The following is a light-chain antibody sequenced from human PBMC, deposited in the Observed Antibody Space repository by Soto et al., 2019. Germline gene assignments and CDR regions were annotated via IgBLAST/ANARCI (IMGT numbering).Light chain of an antibody. J-gene: IGKJ2*01. Sequence: DIQMTQSPSSLSASVGDRVTITCRASQSISSYLNWYQQKPGKAPKLLIYAASSLQSRDPSRFSGSGSGTDFTLTICSLQPEDFATYYCQQSYSTPYTFCQGTKLEIK. CDR2: AAS. CDR1: QSISSY. V-gene: IGKV1-39*01. CDR3: QQSYSTPYT.